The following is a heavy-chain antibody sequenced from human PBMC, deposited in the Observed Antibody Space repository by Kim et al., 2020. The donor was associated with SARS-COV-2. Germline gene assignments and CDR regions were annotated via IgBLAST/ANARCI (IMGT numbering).Heavy chain of an antibody. CDR3: TRDLDWLLFDY. CDR2: T. D-gene: IGHD3-3*01. V-gene: IGHV3-74*01. Sequence: TIYADSVKGRFTISRDNDKHTLYLQMNSLRVEDTAVYYCTRDLDWLLFDYWGQGTLVTVSS. J-gene: IGHJ4*02.